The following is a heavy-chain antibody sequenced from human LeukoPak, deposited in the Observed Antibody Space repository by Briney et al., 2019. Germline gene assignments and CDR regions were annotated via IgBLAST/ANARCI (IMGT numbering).Heavy chain of an antibody. D-gene: IGHD4-17*01. CDR2: ISAYSGNT. Sequence: GASVKVSCKASGCTFTSYGISWVRQAPGQGLEWMGWISAYSGNTNYAQKLQGRVTMTTDTSTSTAYMELRSLRSDDTAVYYCARVEAPFCGDYGALYYYYGMDVWGQGTTVTVSS. CDR1: GCTFTSYG. J-gene: IGHJ6*02. CDR3: ARVEAPFCGDYGALYYYYGMDV. V-gene: IGHV1-18*01.